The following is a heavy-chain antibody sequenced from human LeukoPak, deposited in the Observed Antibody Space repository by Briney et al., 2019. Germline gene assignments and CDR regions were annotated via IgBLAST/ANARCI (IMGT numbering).Heavy chain of an antibody. CDR1: GGTFSSYA. CDR3: ARVARRGYYDSSYYFDY. Sequence: GASVKVSCTASGGTFSSYAISWVRQAPGQGLEWMGGIIPIFGTANYAQKFQGRVTITADESTSTAYMELSSLRSEDTAVYYCARVARRGYYDSSYYFDYWGQGTLVTVSS. J-gene: IGHJ4*02. D-gene: IGHD3-22*01. V-gene: IGHV1-69*13. CDR2: IIPIFGTA.